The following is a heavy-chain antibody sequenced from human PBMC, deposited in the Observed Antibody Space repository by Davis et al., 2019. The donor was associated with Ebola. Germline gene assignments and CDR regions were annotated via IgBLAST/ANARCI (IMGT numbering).Heavy chain of an antibody. Sequence: MPSETLSLTCTVSGGSISSSTYYWGWIRQPPGKGLEWIGSIYYSGSTYYNPSLKSRVTISVDTSKNEFSLKLSSVTAADTAVYYCAREGRDGDFGYWGQGTLVTVSS. J-gene: IGHJ4*02. CDR2: IYYSGST. V-gene: IGHV4-39*07. D-gene: IGHD4-17*01. CDR1: GGSISSSTYY. CDR3: AREGRDGDFGY.